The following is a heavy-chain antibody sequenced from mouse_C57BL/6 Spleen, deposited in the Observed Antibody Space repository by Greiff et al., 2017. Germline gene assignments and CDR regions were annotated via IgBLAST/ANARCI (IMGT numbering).Heavy chain of an antibody. Sequence: QVQLQQSGAELARPGASVKLSCKASGYTFTSYGISWVKQRTGQGLEWIGEIYPRSGNTYYNEKFKGKATLTADKSSSTAYMELRSLTSEDSAVYFCARRYDYDPDAMDYWGQGTSVTVSS. CDR3: ARRYDYDPDAMDY. J-gene: IGHJ4*01. D-gene: IGHD2-4*01. CDR1: GYTFTSYG. CDR2: IYPRSGNT. V-gene: IGHV1-81*01.